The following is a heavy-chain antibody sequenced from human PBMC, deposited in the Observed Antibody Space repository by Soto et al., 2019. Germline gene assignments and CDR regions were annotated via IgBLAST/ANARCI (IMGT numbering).Heavy chain of an antibody. CDR2: INTDGGTT. Sequence: PGGSLRLSCAASGFTFSSYWMHWVRQAPGKGLVWVSRINTDGGTTTYAESVKGRFTISRDNARNTLYLQMNSLRPEDTALYYCVRVGSGTYSWRDPWGQGTLVTVSS. V-gene: IGHV3-74*01. D-gene: IGHD1-26*01. J-gene: IGHJ5*02. CDR1: GFTFSSYW. CDR3: VRVGSGTYSWRDP.